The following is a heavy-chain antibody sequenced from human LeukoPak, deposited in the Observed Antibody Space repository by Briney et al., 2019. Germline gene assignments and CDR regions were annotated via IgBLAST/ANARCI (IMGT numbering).Heavy chain of an antibody. Sequence: ASVKVSCKASGYTFTGYYMHWVRQAPGQGLEWMGWISGGTKYAQEFQGRVTMTRDTSISTAYMELSRLGSDDTAVYYCARRGAGDDAFDIWGQGTMVTVSS. V-gene: IGHV1-2*02. D-gene: IGHD7-27*01. J-gene: IGHJ3*02. CDR3: ARRGAGDDAFDI. CDR1: GYTFTGYY. CDR2: ISGGT.